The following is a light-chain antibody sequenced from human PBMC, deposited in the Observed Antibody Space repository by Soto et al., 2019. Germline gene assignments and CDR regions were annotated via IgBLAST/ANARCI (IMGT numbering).Light chain of an antibody. J-gene: IGKJ1*01. Sequence: IVLTHSPGTLSLSPWERATLSCRVSQTIRTTYLAWYQQKPGQAPRLLIYGASSRATGIPDRFSGSGSGTDFSLTISRLKPEDFAVCYCQHYGDSRTFGQGTKVNIK. V-gene: IGKV3-20*01. CDR2: GAS. CDR3: QHYGDSRT. CDR1: QTIRTTY.